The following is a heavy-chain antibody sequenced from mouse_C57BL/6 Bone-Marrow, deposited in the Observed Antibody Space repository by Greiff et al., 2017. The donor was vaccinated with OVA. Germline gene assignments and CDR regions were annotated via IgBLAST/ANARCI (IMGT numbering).Heavy chain of an antibody. CDR2: IDPENGDT. D-gene: IGHD1-1*01. CDR3: TAYYYGSSHWYFDV. V-gene: IGHV14-4*01. Sequence: VQLQQSGAELVRPGASVKLSCTASGFNIKDDYMHWVKQRPEQGLEWIGWIDPENGDTEYASKVQGKATITADTSSNTAYLQLSSLTSEDTAVYYCTAYYYGSSHWYFDVWGTGTTVTVSS. CDR1: GFNIKDDY. J-gene: IGHJ1*03.